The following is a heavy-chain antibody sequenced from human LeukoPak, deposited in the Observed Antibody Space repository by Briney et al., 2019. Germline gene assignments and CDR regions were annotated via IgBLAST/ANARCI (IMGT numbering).Heavy chain of an antibody. Sequence: PSETLSLTCAVYGGSFSGYYWSWIRQPPGKGLEWIGEIYHSGSTNYNPSLKSRVTISVDTSKNQFSLKLSSVTAADTAVYYCARGGAVAGTRLYDYWGQGTLVTVSS. D-gene: IGHD6-19*01. CDR1: GGSFSGYY. CDR3: ARGGAVAGTRLYDY. V-gene: IGHV4-34*01. CDR2: IYHSGST. J-gene: IGHJ4*02.